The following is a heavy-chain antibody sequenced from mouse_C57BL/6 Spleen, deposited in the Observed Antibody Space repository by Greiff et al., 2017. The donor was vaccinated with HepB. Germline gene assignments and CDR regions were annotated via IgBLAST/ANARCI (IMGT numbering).Heavy chain of an antibody. CDR3: ASDGSSYDWYFDV. Sequence: VQLQQSGPELVKPGASVKISCKASGHTFTDYYMNWVKQSHGKSLEWIGDINPNNGGTSYNQKFKGKATLTVDKSSSTAYMELRSLTSEDSAVYYCASDGSSYDWYFDVWGTGTTVTVSS. J-gene: IGHJ1*03. CDR2: INPNNGGT. V-gene: IGHV1-26*01. CDR1: GHTFTDYY. D-gene: IGHD1-1*01.